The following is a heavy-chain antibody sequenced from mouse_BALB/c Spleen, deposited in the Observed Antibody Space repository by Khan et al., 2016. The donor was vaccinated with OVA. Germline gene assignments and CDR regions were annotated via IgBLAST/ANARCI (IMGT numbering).Heavy chain of an antibody. Sequence: EVELVESGGDLVKSGGSLKLSCAASGFTLSPYSMSWVRQTPDKRLEWVATISSDGDYTYYPDSVKGRFNISRDNAKNTLYLQMSSLKSEDTAIYYCATHLTGSFAYWGQGTLVTVSA. CDR2: ISSDGDYT. CDR1: GFTLSPYS. CDR3: ATHLTGSFAY. J-gene: IGHJ3*01. D-gene: IGHD4-1*01. V-gene: IGHV5-6*01.